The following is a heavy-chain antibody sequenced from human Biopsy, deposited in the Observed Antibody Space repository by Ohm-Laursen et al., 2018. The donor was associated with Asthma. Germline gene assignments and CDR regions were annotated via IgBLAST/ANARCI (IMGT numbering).Heavy chain of an antibody. CDR1: GYTFTSYY. CDR3: ARGQKSPGDRWFDP. V-gene: IGHV1-2*06. J-gene: IGHJ5*02. Sequence: ASVKVSCKVSGYTFTSYYMHWVRQAPGQGLEWMGRINPNSGGTNYAQKFQGRVTMTSDTSISTAYMELSRLRSDGTALYYCARGQKSPGDRWFDPWGQGTLVAVSS. CDR2: INPNSGGT. D-gene: IGHD7-27*01.